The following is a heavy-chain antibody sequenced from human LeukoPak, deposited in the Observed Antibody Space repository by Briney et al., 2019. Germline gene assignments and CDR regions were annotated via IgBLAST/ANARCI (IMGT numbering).Heavy chain of an antibody. J-gene: IGHJ4*02. D-gene: IGHD6-13*01. CDR2: INWNGGST. CDR1: GFTFDDYG. CDR3: ARDLRGSIAAAGTFDY. V-gene: IGHV3-20*04. Sequence: GGSLRLSCAASGFTFDDYGMSWVRQAPGNGLEWVSGINWNGGSTGYADSVKGRFTISRDNAKNSLYLQMNSLRAEDTALYYCARDLRGSIAAAGTFDYWGQGTLVTVSS.